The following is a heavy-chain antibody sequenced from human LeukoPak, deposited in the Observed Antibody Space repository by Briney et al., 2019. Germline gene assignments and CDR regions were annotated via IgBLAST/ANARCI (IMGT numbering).Heavy chain of an antibody. J-gene: IGHJ4*02. V-gene: IGHV3-74*01. Sequence: PGGSLRLSCTASGFSFSGHWVHWARQLPGKGLVWVSRISPTGSTTSYADSVKGRFTVSRDNAKTTLYLQVNNLRAEDTAVYYCARGPNSNWSGLDFWGQGTLLTVSS. D-gene: IGHD6-6*01. CDR2: ISPTGSTT. CDR1: GFSFSGHW. CDR3: ARGPNSNWSGLDF.